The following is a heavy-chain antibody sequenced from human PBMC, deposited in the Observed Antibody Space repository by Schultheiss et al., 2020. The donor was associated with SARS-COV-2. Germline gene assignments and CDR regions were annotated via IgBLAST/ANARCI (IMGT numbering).Heavy chain of an antibody. V-gene: IGHV1-69*13. J-gene: IGHJ6*02. Sequence: SVKVSCKASGGTFSSYAISWVRQAPGQGLEWMGGIIPIFGTANYAQKFQGRVTITADESTSTAYMELSSLRSEDTAVYYCARAYYDSSGHMAYYYYGMDVWGQGTTVTVSS. CDR2: IIPIFGTA. CDR3: ARAYYDSSGHMAYYYYGMDV. CDR1: GGTFSSYA. D-gene: IGHD3-22*01.